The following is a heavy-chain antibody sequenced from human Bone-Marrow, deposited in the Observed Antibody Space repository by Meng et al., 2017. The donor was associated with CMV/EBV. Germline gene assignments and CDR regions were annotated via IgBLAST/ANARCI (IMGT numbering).Heavy chain of an antibody. Sequence: GESLKISCAASGFTFSSYWMSWVRQAPGKGLEWVANIKQDGSEKYYVDSVKGRFTISRDNAKNSLYLQMNSLRAEDTAVYYCARESIAAAGVLDYWGQGTLVTVSS. V-gene: IGHV3-7*01. CDR1: GFTFSSYW. CDR3: ARESIAAAGVLDY. D-gene: IGHD6-13*01. CDR2: IKQDGSEK. J-gene: IGHJ4*02.